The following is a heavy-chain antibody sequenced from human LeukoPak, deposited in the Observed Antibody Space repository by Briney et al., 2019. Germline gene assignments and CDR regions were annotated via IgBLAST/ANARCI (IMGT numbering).Heavy chain of an antibody. J-gene: IGHJ4*02. CDR1: GFTFSSYA. CDR3: AKGSYYDSSGSFYFDY. Sequence: PGGSLRLSCAASGFTFSSYAMSWVRQAPGKGLEWVSVISGSGVSTYYADSVKGRFTISRDNSKNTLYLQMNSLRAEDTAVYYCAKGSYYDSSGSFYFDYWGQGTLVTVSS. CDR2: ISGSGVST. D-gene: IGHD3-22*01. V-gene: IGHV3-23*01.